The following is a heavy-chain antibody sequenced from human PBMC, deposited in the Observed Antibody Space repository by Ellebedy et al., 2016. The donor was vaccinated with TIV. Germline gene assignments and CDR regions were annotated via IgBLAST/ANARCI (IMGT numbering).Heavy chain of an antibody. D-gene: IGHD6-13*01. CDR1: GASLSRNW. Sequence: SETLSLTCAVSGASLSRNWWSWVRQSPGKGLEWIGQIYHTGNTNYSPSLRSGVTLSMDKSKNQLSLTLTSVTAADTAVYYCARFGSAGGSPYFDFWGQGLLVTVSS. CDR2: IYHTGNT. V-gene: IGHV4-4*02. J-gene: IGHJ4*02. CDR3: ARFGSAGGSPYFDF.